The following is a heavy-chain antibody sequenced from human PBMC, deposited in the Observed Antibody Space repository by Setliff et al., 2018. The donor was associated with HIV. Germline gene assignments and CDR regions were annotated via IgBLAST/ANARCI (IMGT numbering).Heavy chain of an antibody. CDR1: GGSFSGFY. V-gene: IGHV4-34*01. D-gene: IGHD2-15*01. CDR2: IKHGGSA. J-gene: IGHJ5*02. Sequence: SETLSLTCAVYGGSFSGFYWTWIRQPPGKGLEWIGEIKHGGSANYNPSLKSRVTISVDGSTNQFSLKLGSVTAADAAVYYCARGAYCGGASCSLTRFDPWGQGTLVTSPQ. CDR3: ARGAYCGGASCSLTRFDP.